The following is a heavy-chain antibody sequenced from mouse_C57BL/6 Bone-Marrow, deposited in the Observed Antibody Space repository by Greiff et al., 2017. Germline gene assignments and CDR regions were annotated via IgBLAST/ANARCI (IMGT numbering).Heavy chain of an antibody. CDR2: IDPETGGT. V-gene: IGHV1-15*01. D-gene: IGHD1-1*01. Sequence: QVQLQQSGAELVRPGASVTLSCKASGYTFTDYEMHWVKRTPVHGLEWIGAIDPETGGTAYNQKFKGKAILTADKSSSTAYMELRSLTSEDSAVYYCTRDYYGSSYPHWYFDVWGTGTTVTVSS. CDR3: TRDYYGSSYPHWYFDV. CDR1: GYTFTDYE. J-gene: IGHJ1*03.